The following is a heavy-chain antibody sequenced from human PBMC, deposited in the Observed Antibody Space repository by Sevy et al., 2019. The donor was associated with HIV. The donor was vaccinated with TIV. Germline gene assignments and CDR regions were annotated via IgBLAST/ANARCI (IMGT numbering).Heavy chain of an antibody. D-gene: IGHD6-25*01. CDR1: GGSFSDYY. CDR2: IYRDGIV. V-gene: IGHV4-59*01. Sequence: SETLSLTCTLSGGSFSDYYWTWIRQSPGKGLEWIGYIYRDGIVDYNPSLKSRFSILKDRSRSQLSLRLSSLTAADTAVYYCARRALGGPDIWGPGTMVTVSS. J-gene: IGHJ3*02. CDR3: ARRALGGPDI.